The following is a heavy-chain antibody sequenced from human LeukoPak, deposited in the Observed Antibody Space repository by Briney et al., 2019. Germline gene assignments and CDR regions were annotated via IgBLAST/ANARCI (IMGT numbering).Heavy chain of an antibody. CDR3: ARQEHGDFWSGYYTGRSGMDV. D-gene: IGHD3-3*01. V-gene: IGHV4-38-2*01. CDR2: IYHSGST. CDR1: GYSISSGYY. Sequence: SETLSLTCAVSGYSISSGYYWGWIRQPPGKGLEWIGSIYHSGSTYYNPSLKSRVTISVDTSKNQFSLTLSSVTAADTAVYYCARQEHGDFWSGYYTGRSGMDVWGKGTTVTVSS. J-gene: IGHJ6*04.